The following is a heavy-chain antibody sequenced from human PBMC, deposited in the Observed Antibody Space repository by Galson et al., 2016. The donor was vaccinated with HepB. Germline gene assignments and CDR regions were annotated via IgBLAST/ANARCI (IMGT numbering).Heavy chain of an antibody. CDR2: INWISGTI. CDR1: GFSFDDYA. V-gene: IGHV3-9*01. CDR3: VKDASLGIRCLEWHFDY. D-gene: IGHD3-3*01. Sequence: SLRLSCAASGFSFDDYAMHWVRQAPGKGLDWVAWINWISGTIVKPDSAKGRFTIARDNAKKSLYLQMSILRAEDTAFYYCVKDASLGIRCLEWHFDYWGQGTLVTVSS. J-gene: IGHJ4*02.